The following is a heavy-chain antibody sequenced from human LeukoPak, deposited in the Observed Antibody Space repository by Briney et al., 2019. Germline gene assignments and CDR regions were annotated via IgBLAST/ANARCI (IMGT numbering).Heavy chain of an antibody. V-gene: IGHV4-39*01. CDR2: IYYSGST. CDR1: GGSFSSYY. J-gene: IGHJ5*02. D-gene: IGHD3-10*01. Sequence: PSETLSLTCAVYGGSFSSYYWGWIRQPPGKGLEWIGSIYYSGSTSYNPSLKSRVTISVDTSKNQFSLKLSSVIAADTAVYYCARLEFGELFPLFDPWGQGTLVSVSS. CDR3: ARLEFGELFPLFDP.